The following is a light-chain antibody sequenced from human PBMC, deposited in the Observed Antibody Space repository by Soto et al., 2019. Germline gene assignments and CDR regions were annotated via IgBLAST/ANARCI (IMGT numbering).Light chain of an antibody. J-gene: IGKJ1*01. V-gene: IGKV3-20*01. CDR1: QTVSSSY. CDR2: GAS. CDR3: HQYGSSPLT. Sequence: EIVLMQSPGTLSLSPGERATLSCRASQTVSSSYLAWYQQEPGQAPRLLIYGASSRATGIPDRFSGSGSGTDFTLTISRLEPEDFAVYYCHQYGSSPLTFGQGTKVEIK.